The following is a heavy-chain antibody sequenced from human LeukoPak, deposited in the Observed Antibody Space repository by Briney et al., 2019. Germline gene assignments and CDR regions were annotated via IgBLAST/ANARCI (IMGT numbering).Heavy chain of an antibody. CDR1: GYTFTSYG. CDR3: ARDRYDLLSYYYYGMDV. D-gene: IGHD5-12*01. Sequence: GASVKVSCKASGYTFTSYGISWVRQAPGQGLEWMGGIIPIFGTANYAQKFQGRVTITADESTSTAYMELSSLRSEDTAVYYCARDRYDLLSYYYYGMDVWGQGTTVTVSS. CDR2: IIPIFGTA. V-gene: IGHV1-69*13. J-gene: IGHJ6*02.